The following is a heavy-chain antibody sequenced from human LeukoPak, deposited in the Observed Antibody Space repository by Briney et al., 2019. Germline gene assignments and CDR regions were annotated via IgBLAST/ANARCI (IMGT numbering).Heavy chain of an antibody. Sequence: GGSLRLSCAASGFTFSNAWMSWVRQAPGKGREGVGRLKSKTDGGTTDYAAPVKGRFNISRYDSKDTLYLQMNSLKTEDTAVYYCTFPGTTVTSWGQGTLVTVSS. D-gene: IGHD4-17*01. CDR1: GFTFSNAW. J-gene: IGHJ5*02. CDR3: TFPGTTVTS. V-gene: IGHV3-15*01. CDR2: LKSKTDGGTT.